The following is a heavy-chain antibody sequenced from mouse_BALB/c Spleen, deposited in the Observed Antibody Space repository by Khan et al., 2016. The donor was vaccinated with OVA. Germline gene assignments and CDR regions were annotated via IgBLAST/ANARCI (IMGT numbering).Heavy chain of an antibody. J-gene: IGHJ2*01. CDR1: GFTFTNYW. V-gene: IGHV6-6*02. CDR3: GIRL. D-gene: IGHD1-2*01. Sequence: VQLKESGGGLVQPGGSMKLSCVASGFTFTNYWMNWVRQSPEKGLEWVAEIRLKSDDYVTHYAESVKGRFTISRDDSKSSVYLHMNNLRAEDTGIYYCGIRLWGQGTTLTVSS. CDR2: IRLKSDDYVT.